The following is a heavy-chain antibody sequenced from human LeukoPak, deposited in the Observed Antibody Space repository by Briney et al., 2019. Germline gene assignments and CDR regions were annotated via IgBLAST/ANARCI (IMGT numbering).Heavy chain of an antibody. J-gene: IGHJ6*03. CDR2: INHSGST. Sequence: PSETLSLTCAVYGGSFSGYYWSWIRQPPGKGLEWIGEINHSGSTNYNPSLKSRVTISVDTSKNQFSLKLSSVTAADTAVYYCATERSTYYDILTGNYYYYMDVWGKGTTVTVSS. CDR3: ATERSTYYDILTGNYYYYMDV. CDR1: GGSFSGYY. V-gene: IGHV4-34*01. D-gene: IGHD3-9*01.